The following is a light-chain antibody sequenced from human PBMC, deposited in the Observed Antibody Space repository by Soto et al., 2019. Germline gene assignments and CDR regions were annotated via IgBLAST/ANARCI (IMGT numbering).Light chain of an antibody. CDR3: QQLSNYPRT. J-gene: IGKJ2*01. CDR2: GAF. Sequence: DIQLTQSPSFLSASVGDRVTITCRASQGISTYLAWYQQKPGKAPQVLIYGAFTLQSGVPSRFSGSGSGTKFTLTISSLQPEDFGTYYCQQLSNYPRTFGQGTKLEIK. V-gene: IGKV1-9*01. CDR1: QGISTY.